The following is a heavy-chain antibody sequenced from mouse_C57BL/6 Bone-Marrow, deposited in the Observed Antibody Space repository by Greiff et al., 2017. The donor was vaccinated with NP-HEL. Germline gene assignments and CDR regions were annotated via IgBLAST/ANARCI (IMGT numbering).Heavy chain of an antibody. Sequence: EVQLVESGGGLVKPGGSLKLSCAASGFTFSDYGMHWVRQAPEKGLEWVAYISSGSSTIYYADTVKGRFTISRDNAKNTLFLQMTSLRSEDTAMYYCAREDYGSSPYYFDYWGQGTTLTVSS. J-gene: IGHJ2*01. CDR3: AREDYGSSPYYFDY. D-gene: IGHD1-1*01. CDR1: GFTFSDYG. CDR2: ISSGSSTI. V-gene: IGHV5-17*01.